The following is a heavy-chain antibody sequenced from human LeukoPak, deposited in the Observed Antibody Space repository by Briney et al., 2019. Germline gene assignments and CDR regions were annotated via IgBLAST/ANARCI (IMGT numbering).Heavy chain of an antibody. V-gene: IGHV3-30*02. J-gene: IGHJ4*02. CDR1: GFTFSNYG. D-gene: IGHD3-22*01. CDR2: IRYDGSNK. Sequence: GGSLRLFCAASGFTFSNYGMHWVRQAPGKGLEWVAFIRYDGSNKSYADSVKGRFTISRDNSKNTLYLQMNSLRREDTAVYYCARLADYDSSGYFDYWGQGTLVTVSS. CDR3: ARLADYDSSGYFDY.